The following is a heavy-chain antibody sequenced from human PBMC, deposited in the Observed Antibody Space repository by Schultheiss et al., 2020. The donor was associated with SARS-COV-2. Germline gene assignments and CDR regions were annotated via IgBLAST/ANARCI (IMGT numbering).Heavy chain of an antibody. J-gene: IGHJ6*03. CDR3: AVAPRYCSSTSCYRGKYYYYYMDV. Sequence: SETLSLTCTVSGGSISSGGYYWSWIRQPPGKGLEWIGEINHSGSTNYNPSLKSRVTISVDTSKNQFSLKLSSVTAADTAVYYCAVAPRYCSSTSCYRGKYYYYYMDVWGKGTTVTVSS. CDR1: GGSISSGGYY. D-gene: IGHD2-2*02. CDR2: INHSGST. V-gene: IGHV4-39*07.